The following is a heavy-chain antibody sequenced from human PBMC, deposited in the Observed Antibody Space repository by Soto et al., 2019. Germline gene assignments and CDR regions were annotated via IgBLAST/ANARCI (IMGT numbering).Heavy chain of an antibody. CDR3: VRQGFGRLHGLVDV. D-gene: IGHD3-10*01. V-gene: IGHV4-59*08. CDR2: IDSNGGT. Sequence: QVQLQESGPGLVKPSETLSLTCTVSDDSSSNYKWSWIRQPPGRRLEWIGYIDSNGGTSYNPSLQSRVTISIDTSMKQFFLKLSSVTAADTAVYYCVRQGFGRLHGLVDVWGQGTTVTVSS. CDR1: DDSSSNYK. J-gene: IGHJ6*02.